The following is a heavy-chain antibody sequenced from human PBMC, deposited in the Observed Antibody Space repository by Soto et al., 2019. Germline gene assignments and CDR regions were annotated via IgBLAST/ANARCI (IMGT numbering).Heavy chain of an antibody. Sequence: SETLSITCAFSGVSISSGNWWTWFRQSPQRGLEYIGEIFHDGTANYYPSFERRVAISVDTSKNQFSLKLTSVTAADTAIYFCARLVYDTRLNYMYFDFWGQGTLVTVSS. CDR1: GVSISSGNW. CDR3: ARLVYDTRLNYMYFDF. V-gene: IGHV4-4*02. CDR2: IFHDGTA. J-gene: IGHJ4*02. D-gene: IGHD3-22*01.